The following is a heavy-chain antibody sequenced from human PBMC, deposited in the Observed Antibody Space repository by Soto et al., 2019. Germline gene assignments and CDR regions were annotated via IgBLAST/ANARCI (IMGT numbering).Heavy chain of an antibody. Sequence: QVQLQQWGAGLLKPSETLSLTCAVYGGSFSGYYWSWIRQPPGKGLEWIGEINHSGSTNYNPSLKSRVTISVDTSKNQFSRKLSSVTAADTAVYYCARGPIVGARGGFGFDSWGQGTLVTVSS. CDR2: INHSGST. CDR1: GGSFSGYY. CDR3: ARGPIVGARGGFGFDS. J-gene: IGHJ5*01. D-gene: IGHD1-26*01. V-gene: IGHV4-34*01.